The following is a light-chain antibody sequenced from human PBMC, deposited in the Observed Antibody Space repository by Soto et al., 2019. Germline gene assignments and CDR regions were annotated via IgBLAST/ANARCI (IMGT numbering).Light chain of an antibody. J-gene: IGKJ1*01. V-gene: IGKV1-39*01. CDR2: AAS. CDR3: QQSYSTPPET. Sequence: DIQMTQSPSSLSASVGDRVTITCRASQSISSYLNWYQQKPGKAPKLLIHAASSLQSGVPSRFSGSGSGTDFTLTISSLQPEDFATYYCQQSYSTPPETFGQGTKVDIK. CDR1: QSISSY.